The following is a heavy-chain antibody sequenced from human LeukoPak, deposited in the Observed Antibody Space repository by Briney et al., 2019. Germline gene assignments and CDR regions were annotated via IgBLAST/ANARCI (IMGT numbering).Heavy chain of an antibody. V-gene: IGHV4-34*01. CDR1: GGSFSGYY. CDR2: INHSGST. CDR3: AGAKVGPPLASGFDH. J-gene: IGHJ4*02. Sequence: SETLSLTCAVYGGSFSGYYWSWIRQPPGKGLEWIGEINHSGSTNYNPSLKSRVTISVDTSKNQFSLKLSSVTAADTAVYYCAGAKVGPPLASGFDHGGQGPLFPVPS. D-gene: IGHD1-26*01.